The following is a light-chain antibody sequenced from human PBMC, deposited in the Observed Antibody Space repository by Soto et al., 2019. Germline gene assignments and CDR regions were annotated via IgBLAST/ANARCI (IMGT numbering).Light chain of an antibody. CDR3: QSYDSSLSAHYV. Sequence: QSVLTQPPSVSGAPGQRVTISCTGSSSNIGAGYDVHWYQQLPGTAPKLLIYGNSNRPSGVPDRLSGSKSGTSASLAITGLQAEDEADYYCQSYDSSLSAHYVFGTGTKVTVL. V-gene: IGLV1-40*01. CDR2: GNS. CDR1: SSNIGAGYD. J-gene: IGLJ1*01.